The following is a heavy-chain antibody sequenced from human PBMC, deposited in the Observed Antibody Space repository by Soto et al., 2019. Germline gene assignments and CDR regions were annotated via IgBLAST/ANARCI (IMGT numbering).Heavy chain of an antibody. CDR1: GGTFSSYA. CDR3: ARDVYSSRWNYYYGMDV. D-gene: IGHD6-13*01. J-gene: IGHJ6*02. Sequence: SVKVSCKASGGTFSSYAISWVRQAPGQGLEWMGGIIPIFGTANYAQKFQGRVTITADESPSTAYMELSSLRSEDTAVYYCARDVYSSRWNYYYGMDVWGQGTTVTVS. CDR2: IIPIFGTA. V-gene: IGHV1-69*13.